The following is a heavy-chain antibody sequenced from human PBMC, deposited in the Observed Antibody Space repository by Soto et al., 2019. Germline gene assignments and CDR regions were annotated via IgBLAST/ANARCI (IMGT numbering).Heavy chain of an antibody. V-gene: IGHV3-23*01. CDR1: GFTFSSYA. Sequence: PGGSLRLSCAASGFTFSSYAMSWVRQAPGKGLEWVSGIRGSGGSTYYADSVKGRFTISRDNSKNTFYLQMNSLRAEDTAVYYCPKRRVRDSSGYYAPDVWGQGTMVTVSS. J-gene: IGHJ3*01. D-gene: IGHD3-22*01. CDR2: IRGSGGST. CDR3: PKRRVRDSSGYYAPDV.